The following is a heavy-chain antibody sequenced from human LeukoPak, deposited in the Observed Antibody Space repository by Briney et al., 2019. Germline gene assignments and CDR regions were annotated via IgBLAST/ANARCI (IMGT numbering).Heavy chain of an antibody. CDR2: INPNSGGT. CDR1: GGTFSSYA. CDR3: AREKGDSSGYYDY. V-gene: IGHV1-2*02. D-gene: IGHD3-22*01. J-gene: IGHJ4*02. Sequence: ASVKVSCKASGGTFSSYAISWVRQAPGQGLEWMGWINPNSGGTNYAQKFQGRVTMTRDTSISTAYMELSRLRSDDTAVYYCAREKGDSSGYYDYWGQGTLVTVSS.